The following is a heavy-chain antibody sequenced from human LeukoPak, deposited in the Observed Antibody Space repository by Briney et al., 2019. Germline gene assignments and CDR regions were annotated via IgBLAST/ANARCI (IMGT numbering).Heavy chain of an antibody. V-gene: IGHV1-2*06. Sequence: ASVKVSCKASGYTFTSYYMHWVRQAPGQGLEWMGRINPNSGGTNYAQKFQGRVTMTRDTSISTAYMELSRLRSDDTAVYYCARVYRGYDFWSGYYADYWGQGTLVTVSS. D-gene: IGHD3-3*01. J-gene: IGHJ4*02. CDR1: GYTFTSYY. CDR3: ARVYRGYDFWSGYYADY. CDR2: INPNSGGT.